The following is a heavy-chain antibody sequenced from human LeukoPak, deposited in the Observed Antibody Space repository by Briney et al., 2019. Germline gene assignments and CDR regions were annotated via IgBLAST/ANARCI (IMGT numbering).Heavy chain of an antibody. V-gene: IGHV1-18*01. CDR1: GYTFTRNG. CDR2: ISTYSGNP. CDR3: ARPYCSSTSCLIAGYYGMDV. D-gene: IGHD2-2*01. Sequence: ASVKVSCKASGYTFTRNGISWVRQAPGQGLEWMGWISTYSGNPIYAQKVQGRVTMTTDTSTSTAYMELSSLRSEDTAVYYCARPYCSSTSCLIAGYYGMDVWGQGTTVTVSS. J-gene: IGHJ6*02.